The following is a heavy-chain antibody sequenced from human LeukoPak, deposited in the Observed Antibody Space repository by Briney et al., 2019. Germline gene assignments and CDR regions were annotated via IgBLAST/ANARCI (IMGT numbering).Heavy chain of an antibody. J-gene: IGHJ4*02. CDR1: GLTVSSNY. CDR3: ARDVGATGRFDY. V-gene: IGHV3-53*01. D-gene: IGHD1-26*01. Sequence: PGGSLRLSCAASGLTVSSNYMSWVRQAPGKGLEWVSVIYSGGSTYYADSVKGRFTISRDNSKNTLYLQMNSLRAEDTAVYYCARDVGATGRFDYWGQGTLVTVSS. CDR2: IYSGGST.